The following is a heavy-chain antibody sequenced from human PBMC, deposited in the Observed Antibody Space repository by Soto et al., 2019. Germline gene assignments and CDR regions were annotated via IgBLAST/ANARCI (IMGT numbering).Heavy chain of an antibody. CDR2: IIPIFGTT. Sequence: CGRLATGQGLEWMGGIIPIFGTTNYAQNFQGRVTITADESTSTAYMELSSLRSEDTALYYCARDRATTVTKGAYNWFDPWGQGTLVTVSS. J-gene: IGHJ5*02. D-gene: IGHD4-17*01. V-gene: IGHV1-69*01. CDR3: ARDRATTVTKGAYNWFDP.